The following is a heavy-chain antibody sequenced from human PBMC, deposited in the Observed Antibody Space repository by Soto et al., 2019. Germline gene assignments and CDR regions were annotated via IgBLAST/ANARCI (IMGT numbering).Heavy chain of an antibody. Sequence: QVQLVQSGAEVKKPGASVKVSCKASGSTVTSYGISWVRQAPGQGLEWMGWSSAYNGNTNHAQKLQGRVTMTTDTSTSQAYMELRSLRSDDTAVYYCARDPRYCSGGSCYHGMDVWGERTTVTVFS. D-gene: IGHD2-15*01. CDR1: GSTVTSYG. J-gene: IGHJ6*04. V-gene: IGHV1-18*01. CDR2: SSAYNGNT. CDR3: ARDPRYCSGGSCYHGMDV.